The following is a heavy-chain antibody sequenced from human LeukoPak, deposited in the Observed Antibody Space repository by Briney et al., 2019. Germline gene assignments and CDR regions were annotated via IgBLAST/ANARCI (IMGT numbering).Heavy chain of an antibody. Sequence: SETLSLTCTVSGGSISNYYWSWIRQPAGKGLEWIGRILTSGSTNYNPSLKSRVSMSLDTSKNQCSLKLSSVTAADTAIYYCARDLRPYSTSSYFDYWGLGALVTVSS. CDR2: ILTSGST. CDR3: ARDLRPYSTSSYFDY. CDR1: GGSISNYY. J-gene: IGHJ4*02. D-gene: IGHD6-6*01. V-gene: IGHV4-4*07.